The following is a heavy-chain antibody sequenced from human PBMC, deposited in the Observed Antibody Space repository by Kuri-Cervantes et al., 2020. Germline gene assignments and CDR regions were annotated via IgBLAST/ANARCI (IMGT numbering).Heavy chain of an antibody. CDR1: GGSISSYY. D-gene: IGHD3-22*01. CDR2: IYTSGST. Sequence: GSLRLSCTVSGGSISSYYWSWIRQPAGKGLEWIGRIYTSGSTNYNPSLKSRVTMSVDTSKNQFSLKLSSVTAADTAVYYCAATLDYYDSSGYYLRWGQGTLVTGYS. V-gene: IGHV4-4*07. CDR3: AATLDYYDSSGYYLR. J-gene: IGHJ4*02.